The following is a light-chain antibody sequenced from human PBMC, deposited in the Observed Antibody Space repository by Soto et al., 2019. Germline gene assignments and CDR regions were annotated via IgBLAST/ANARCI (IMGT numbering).Light chain of an antibody. J-gene: IGKJ4*01. Sequence: DIQMTQSPSTQSASVGDRVTITSRGSQSISSWLAWYQQKPGKAPKLLIYKASSLESGVPSRFSGSGSGTEFTLTISSLQPDDFATYYCQQYNSYSGFGGGTKVEIK. CDR2: KAS. V-gene: IGKV1-5*03. CDR1: QSISSW. CDR3: QQYNSYSG.